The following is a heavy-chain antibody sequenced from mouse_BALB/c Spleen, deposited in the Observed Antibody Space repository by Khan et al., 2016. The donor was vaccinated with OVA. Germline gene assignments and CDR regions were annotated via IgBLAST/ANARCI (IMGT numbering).Heavy chain of an antibody. Sequence: LLESGPGLVKPSQSLSLTCTVTGYSITSGYAWNWIRQFPGNKLEWMGYISYSVCPSYNPSLKSRISITRDTSKNQFFLQLTSVTTEDTATYYCARGNDYGYYFDYWGQGTPLTVSS. V-gene: IGHV3-2*02. J-gene: IGHJ2*01. D-gene: IGHD1-1*01. CDR2: ISYSVCP. CDR1: GYSITSGYA. CDR3: ARGNDYGYYFDY.